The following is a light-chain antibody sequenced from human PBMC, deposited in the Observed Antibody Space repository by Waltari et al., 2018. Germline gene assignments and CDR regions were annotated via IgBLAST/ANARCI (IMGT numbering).Light chain of an antibody. CDR3: QRANSFPYT. J-gene: IGKJ2*01. CDR2: AAS. Sequence: DIQMTQSPSSVSASVGDRVTITWRASQGISSSLAWYQQTPGRAPKLLIYAASSLQSGVPSRFSGSGSGTDFTLTISSLQPEDVATYYCQRANSFPYTFGQGTKLEIK. CDR1: QGISSS. V-gene: IGKV1-12*01.